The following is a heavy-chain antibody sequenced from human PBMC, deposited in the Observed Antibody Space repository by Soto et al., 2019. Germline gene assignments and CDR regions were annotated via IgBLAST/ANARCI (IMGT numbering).Heavy chain of an antibody. Sequence: GGSLRLSCAASGFTFSNAWMSWVRQAPGKGLEWVGRIKSKTDGGTTDYAAPVKGRFTISRDDSKNTLYLQMNSLKTEDTDVYYCTTRGGSSSEYFQHWGQGTLVTVSS. V-gene: IGHV3-15*01. CDR3: TTRGGSSSEYFQH. D-gene: IGHD6-6*01. CDR2: IKSKTDGGTT. CDR1: GFTFSNAW. J-gene: IGHJ1*01.